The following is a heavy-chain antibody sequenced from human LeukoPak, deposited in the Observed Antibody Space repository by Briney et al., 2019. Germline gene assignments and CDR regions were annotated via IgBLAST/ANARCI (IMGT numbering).Heavy chain of an antibody. Sequence: GGSLRLSCAASGSTFSGSAMHWVRQASGKGLEWVGRIRSKANSYATAYAASVKGRFTISRDDSKNTVYLQMNSLKTEDTAVYYCRVVVVTDDAFDVWGQGTMVTVSS. V-gene: IGHV3-73*01. J-gene: IGHJ3*01. D-gene: IGHD3-22*01. CDR2: IRSKANSYAT. CDR3: RVVVVTDDAFDV. CDR1: GSTFSGSA.